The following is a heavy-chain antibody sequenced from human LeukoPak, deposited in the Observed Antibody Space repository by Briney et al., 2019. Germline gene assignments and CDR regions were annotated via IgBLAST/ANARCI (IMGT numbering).Heavy chain of an antibody. CDR2: ISGTGGST. J-gene: IGHJ3*01. CDR3: AKECGRDYDDRAFDL. Sequence: PGGSLRLSCAASGFTFSSYAMNWVRQSPERGLEWVSAISGTGGSTSYGDSLKGRFTISRDNSKNTLYPQMSSLTAEDTGVYYCAKECGRDYDDRAFDLWGQGTMVTVSS. CDR1: GFTFSSYA. V-gene: IGHV3-23*01. D-gene: IGHD3-22*01.